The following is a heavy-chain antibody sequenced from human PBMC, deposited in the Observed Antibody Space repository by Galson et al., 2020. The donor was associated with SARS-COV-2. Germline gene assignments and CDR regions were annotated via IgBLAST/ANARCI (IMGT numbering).Heavy chain of an antibody. J-gene: IGHJ4*02. V-gene: IGHV4-4*02. CDR2: IYHSGST. CDR1: GGSISSSNW. CDR3: ARVFLLSSSSGRIPRYYFDY. D-gene: IGHD6-6*01. Sequence: SETLSLTCAVSGGSISSSNWWSWVRQPPGKGLEWIGEIYHSGSTNYNPSLKSRVTISVDKSKNQFSLKLSSVTAADTAVYYCARVFLLSSSSGRIPRYYFDYWGQGTLVTVSS.